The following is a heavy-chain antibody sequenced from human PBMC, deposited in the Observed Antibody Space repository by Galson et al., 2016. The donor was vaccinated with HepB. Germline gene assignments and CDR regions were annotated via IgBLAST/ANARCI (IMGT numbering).Heavy chain of an antibody. J-gene: IGHJ4*02. CDR1: GFPFSDYG. CDR3: ARQGVGATMDY. CDR2: LSHAGIHE. Sequence: SLRLSCAASGFPFSDYGMHWVRQAPGKGLEWMSVLSHAGIHEYFTDSLKGRLTISRDNSKNTLYMQLNSLRPEDTAVYYCARQGVGATMDYWGRGTLVTVSS. D-gene: IGHD1-26*01. V-gene: IGHV3-30*03.